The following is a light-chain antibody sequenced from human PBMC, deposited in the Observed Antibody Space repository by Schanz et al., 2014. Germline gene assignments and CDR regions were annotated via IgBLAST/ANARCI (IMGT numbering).Light chain of an antibody. Sequence: EIVLTQSPGTLSLSPGERATLSCRARQSVSSTLAWYQQKPGQAPRLLIYGASTRATGIPARFSGSGSGTDFTLTISSLQPEDVATYYCQKYNSAPPGTFGGGTKVEIK. CDR2: GAS. J-gene: IGKJ4*01. CDR3: QKYNSAPPGT. CDR1: QSVSST. V-gene: IGKV3-15*01.